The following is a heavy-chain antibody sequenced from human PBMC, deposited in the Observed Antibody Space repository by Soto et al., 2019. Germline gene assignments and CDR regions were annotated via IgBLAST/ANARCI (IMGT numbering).Heavy chain of an antibody. CDR2: IHYSGSI. V-gene: IGHV4-30-4*08. D-gene: IGHD2-21*02. J-gene: IGHJ6*02. CDR3: AREDDGGDRDYYGLDV. CDR1: GGSISYEYYH. Sequence: QVLLQQSGPGLMKPSQTLSLTCTVSGGSISYEYYHWTWIRQSPGKGLEWIGYIHYSGSIIYNPSFKSRVTISVDTSKNQFSLQLSSVTAADTAVYFCAREDDGGDRDYYGLDVWGQGTTVTVSS.